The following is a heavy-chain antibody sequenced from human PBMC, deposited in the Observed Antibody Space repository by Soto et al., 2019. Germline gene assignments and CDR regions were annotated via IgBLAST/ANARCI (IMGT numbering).Heavy chain of an antibody. CDR3: ARENYGDYYFDY. Sequence: QVQLVESGGGVVQPGGSLRLSCAASGFTFGHYAMHCVRQAPGKGLEWVAVISYDGSKKYYADSVKGRFTISRNNFKNTLSLQINSLRPEDTAVYYCARENYGDYYFDYWGQGTLVTVSS. CDR2: ISYDGSKK. J-gene: IGHJ4*02. CDR1: GFTFGHYA. D-gene: IGHD4-17*01. V-gene: IGHV3-30-3*01.